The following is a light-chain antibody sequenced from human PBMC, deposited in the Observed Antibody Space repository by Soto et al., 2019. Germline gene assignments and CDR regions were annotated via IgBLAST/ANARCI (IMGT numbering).Light chain of an antibody. Sequence: EIVMTQSPATLSVSAGERVILSCRASQSVSSNLAWYQQKPGQAPRLLIYGASTRATGIPARFSGTGSGTEFTLTISRLEPEDFAVYYCQQYGSSPPLTFGGGTKVDIK. J-gene: IGKJ4*01. CDR3: QQYGSSPPLT. V-gene: IGKV3-15*01. CDR2: GAS. CDR1: QSVSSN.